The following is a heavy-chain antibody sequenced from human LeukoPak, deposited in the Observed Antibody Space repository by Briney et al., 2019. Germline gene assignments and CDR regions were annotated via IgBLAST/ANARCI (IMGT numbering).Heavy chain of an antibody. CDR2: IYSGGST. D-gene: IGHD6-19*01. CDR1: GFTVNSNY. Sequence: PGGSLRLSCAASGFTVNSNYMSWVRQAPGKGLEWVSVIYSGGSTYYADSVKGRFTISRDNSKNTLYLQMNSLRAEDTAVYYCARDSAGHFDYWGQGTLVTVSS. J-gene: IGHJ4*02. V-gene: IGHV3-53*01. CDR3: ARDSAGHFDY.